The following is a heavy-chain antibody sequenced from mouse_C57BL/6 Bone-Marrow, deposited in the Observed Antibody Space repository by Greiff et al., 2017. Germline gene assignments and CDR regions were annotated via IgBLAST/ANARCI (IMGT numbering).Heavy chain of an antibody. V-gene: IGHV1-18*01. CDR3: ARESLFTTVVATVVDYAMDY. J-gene: IGHJ4*01. D-gene: IGHD1-1*01. CDR2: INPNNGGT. Sequence: EVQLQQSGPELVKPGASVKIPCKASGYTFTDYNMDWVKQSHGKSLEWIGDINPNNGGTIYNQKFKGKATLTVDKSSSTAYMELRSLTSEDTAVYYCARESLFTTVVATVVDYAMDYWGQGTSVTVSS. CDR1: GYTFTDYN.